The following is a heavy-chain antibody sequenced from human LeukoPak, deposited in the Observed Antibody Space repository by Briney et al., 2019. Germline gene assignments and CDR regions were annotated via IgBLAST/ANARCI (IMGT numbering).Heavy chain of an antibody. J-gene: IGHJ4*02. CDR2: INPNSGGT. D-gene: IGHD3-10*01. Sequence: ASVKVSCKASGYTFTGYYMHWVRQAPGQGLEWMGWINPNSGGTNYAQKLQGRVTMTTDTSTSTAYMELRSLRSDDTAVYYCAIWFGELSPFDYWGQGTLVTVSS. CDR3: AIWFGELSPFDY. CDR1: GYTFTGYY. V-gene: IGHV1-2*02.